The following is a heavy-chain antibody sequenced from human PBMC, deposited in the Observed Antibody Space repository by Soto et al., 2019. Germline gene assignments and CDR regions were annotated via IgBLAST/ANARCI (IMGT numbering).Heavy chain of an antibody. J-gene: IGHJ4*02. D-gene: IGHD6-19*01. CDR2: ISGSGGST. CDR1: GFTFSSYA. Sequence: EVQLLESGGGLVQPGGSLRVSCAASGFTFSSYAMSWVRQAPGKGLEWVSAISGSGGSTYYADSVKGRFTSSRDNSKNTLYLQMKRLRAEDTAVYYCASRSSGWYFDYWGQGTLVTVSS. V-gene: IGHV3-23*01. CDR3: ASRSSGWYFDY.